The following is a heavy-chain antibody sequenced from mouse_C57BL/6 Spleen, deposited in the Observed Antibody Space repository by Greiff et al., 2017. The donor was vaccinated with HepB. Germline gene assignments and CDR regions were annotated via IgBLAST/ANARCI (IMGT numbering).Heavy chain of an antibody. CDR1: GFTFSNYW. CDR2: IRLKSDNYAT. J-gene: IGHJ3*01. CDR3: TGIDGYHGGFAY. Sequence: EVKVEESGGGLVQPGGSMKLSCVASGFTFSNYWMNWVRQSPEKGLEWVAQIRLKSDNYATHYAESVKGRFTISRDDSKSSVYLQMNNLRAEDTGIYYCTGIDGYHGGFAYWGQGTLVTVSA. D-gene: IGHD2-3*01. V-gene: IGHV6-3*01.